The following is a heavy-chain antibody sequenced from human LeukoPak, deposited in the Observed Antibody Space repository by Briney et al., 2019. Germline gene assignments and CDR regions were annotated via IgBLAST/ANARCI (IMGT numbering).Heavy chain of an antibody. J-gene: IGHJ4*02. D-gene: IGHD3-10*01. CDR3: ARGLMIRGVADY. Sequence: GGSLRLSCAASGFTFSNYALHWVRQAPGKGLEWVALILHDGSKKYADSVQGRFTISRDNSKNTLYLQMNSLRAEDTAVYYCARGLMIRGVADYWGQGTLVTVSS. V-gene: IGHV3-30*04. CDR1: GFTFSNYA. CDR2: ILHDGSKK.